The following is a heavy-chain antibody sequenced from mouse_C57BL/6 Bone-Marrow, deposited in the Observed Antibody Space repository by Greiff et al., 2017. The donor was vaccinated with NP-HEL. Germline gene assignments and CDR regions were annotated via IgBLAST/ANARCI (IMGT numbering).Heavy chain of an antibody. V-gene: IGHV5-15*04. CDR3: ARQGDYYGSSVYYAMDY. CDR2: ISNLAYSI. J-gene: IGHJ4*01. CDR1: GFTFSDYG. Sequence: EVKLVESGGGLVQPGGSLKLSCAASGFTFSDYGMAWVRQAPRKGPEWVAFISNLAYSIYYADTVTGRFTISRENAKNTLYLEMSSLRSEDTAMYYCARQGDYYGSSVYYAMDYWGQGTSVTVSS. D-gene: IGHD1-1*01.